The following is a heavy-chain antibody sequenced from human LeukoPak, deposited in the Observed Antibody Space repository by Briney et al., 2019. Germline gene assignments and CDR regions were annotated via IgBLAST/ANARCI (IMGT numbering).Heavy chain of an antibody. V-gene: IGHV4-34*01. CDR1: GFTFSDHY. J-gene: IGHJ6*02. CDR2: INHSGST. Sequence: PGGSLRLSCAASGFTFSDHYMSWIRQPPGKGLEWIGEINHSGSTNYNPSLKSRVTISVDTSKNQFSLKLSSVTAADTAVYYCARGAKGYYYDSSTPPYYYYYGMDVWGQGTTVTVSS. D-gene: IGHD3-22*01. CDR3: ARGAKGYYYDSSTPPYYYYYGMDV.